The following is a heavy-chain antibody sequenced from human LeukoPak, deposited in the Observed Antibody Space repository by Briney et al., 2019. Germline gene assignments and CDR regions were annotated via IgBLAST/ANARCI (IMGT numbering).Heavy chain of an antibody. CDR1: GFTFSSYS. Sequence: HRGALRLSCAASGFTFSSYSMNWVRQAPGKGLEWVAVISYDGSNKYYADSVKGRFTISRDNSKNTLYLQMNSLRAEDTAVYYCARGGNWNSPSDYWGQGTLVTVPS. D-gene: IGHD1-7*01. V-gene: IGHV3-30*03. J-gene: IGHJ4*02. CDR2: ISYDGSNK. CDR3: ARGGNWNSPSDY.